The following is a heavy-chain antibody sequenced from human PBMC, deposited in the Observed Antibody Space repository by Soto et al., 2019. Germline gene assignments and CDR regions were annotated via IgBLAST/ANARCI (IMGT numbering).Heavy chain of an antibody. CDR2: ISYDGSNK. V-gene: IGHV3-30-3*01. D-gene: IGHD3-3*01. J-gene: IGHJ6*02. CDR3: AKDRISELRFLEWYSPDYYYGMDV. CDR1: GFTFSSYA. Sequence: GGSLRLSCAASGFTFSSYAMHWVRQAPGKGLEWVAVISYDGSNKYYADSVKGRFTISRDNSKNTLYLQMNSLRAEDTAVYYCAKDRISELRFLEWYSPDYYYGMDVWGQGTTVTVSS.